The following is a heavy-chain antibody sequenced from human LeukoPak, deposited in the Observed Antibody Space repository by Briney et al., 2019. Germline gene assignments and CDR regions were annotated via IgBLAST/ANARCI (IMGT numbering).Heavy chain of an antibody. CDR3: ARGEDYGTNSFDY. CDR1: GFAFNKYW. V-gene: IGHV3-48*03. J-gene: IGHJ4*02. D-gene: IGHD4-17*01. Sequence: GGSLRLSCAASGFAFNKYWMHWVRQAPGKGLEWVSYITTSGRTIYYADSVKGRFTISRDNAKNSLYLQMNSLRAEDTAVYYCARGEDYGTNSFDYWGQGTLVTVSS. CDR2: ITTSGRTI.